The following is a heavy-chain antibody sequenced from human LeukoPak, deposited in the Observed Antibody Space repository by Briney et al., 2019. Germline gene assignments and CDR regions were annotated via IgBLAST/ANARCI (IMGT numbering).Heavy chain of an antibody. CDR2: IYYSGST. CDR3: ARSFDFWSGYLEY. J-gene: IGHJ4*02. CDR1: GGSISSSSYY. V-gene: IGHV4-39*07. Sequence: SETLSLTCTVSGGSISSSSYYWGWIRQPPGTGLEWIGSIYYSGSTYYNPSLKSRVTISVDTSKNQFSLKLSSVTAADTAVYFCARSFDFWSGYLEYWGQGTLVTVSS. D-gene: IGHD3-3*01.